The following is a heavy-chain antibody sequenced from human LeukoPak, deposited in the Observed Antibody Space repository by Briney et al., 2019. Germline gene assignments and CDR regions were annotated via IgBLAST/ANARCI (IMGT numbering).Heavy chain of an antibody. D-gene: IGHD1-14*01. CDR1: GFVFSNYW. Sequence: GGSLRLSCAASGFVFSNYWMHWVRQAPGKGLVWVSRIKTDGSTITYADSVKARFTISRDNSKNTLYLQMNNPRGEDTAVYYCARDKGPDLPYYFDYWGQGTLVTVSS. J-gene: IGHJ4*02. CDR2: IKTDGSTI. V-gene: IGHV3-74*01. CDR3: ARDKGPDLPYYFDY.